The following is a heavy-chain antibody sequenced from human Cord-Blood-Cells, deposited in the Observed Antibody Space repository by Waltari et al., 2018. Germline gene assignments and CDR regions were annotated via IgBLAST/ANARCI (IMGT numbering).Heavy chain of an antibody. CDR2: MNPNTGNT. D-gene: IGHD5-18*01. V-gene: IGHV1-8*01. J-gene: IGHJ6*02. Sequence: QVQLVQSGAEVKKPGASVKVSCKASGYTFTSYDINWVRQATGQGLEWMGGMNPNTGNTGDAQKFQGRVTMTRNTSRSTAYMELSSLRSEDTAVYYCAMHERGYSYGYYYYYGMDVWGQGTTVTVSS. CDR3: AMHERGYSYGYYYYYGMDV. CDR1: GYTFTSYD.